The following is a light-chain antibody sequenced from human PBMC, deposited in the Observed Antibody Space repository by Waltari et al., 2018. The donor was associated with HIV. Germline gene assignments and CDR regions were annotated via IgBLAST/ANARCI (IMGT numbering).Light chain of an antibody. Sequence: QSALTQPASVSGPPGQSITISCTGDTNDIGIYDLVSWYQKYPGKSPQLLIYGVNTRRSASATRCSGSRSCNTASLITSALDGDDEADYYCSSSTDSDALLFGGGTKLTVL. J-gene: IGLJ2*01. CDR1: TNDIGIYDL. V-gene: IGLV2-14*01. CDR3: SSSTDSDALL. CDR2: GVN.